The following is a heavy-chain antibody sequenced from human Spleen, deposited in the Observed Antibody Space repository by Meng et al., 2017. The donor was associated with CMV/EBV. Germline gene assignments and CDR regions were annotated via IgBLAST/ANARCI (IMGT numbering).Heavy chain of an antibody. D-gene: IGHD3-22*01. CDR3: ARDGYYYDSSGYQPADY. Sequence: QVQLVQSGAEVKKPGASVKVSCKASGYTFTRYGISWVRQAPGQGLEWMGWISAYNGNTNYAQKLQGRVTMTTDTSTSTAYMELRSLRSDDTAVYYCARDGYYYDSSGYQPADYWGQGTLVTVSS. CDR1: GYTFTRYG. J-gene: IGHJ4*02. V-gene: IGHV1-18*01. CDR2: ISAYNGNT.